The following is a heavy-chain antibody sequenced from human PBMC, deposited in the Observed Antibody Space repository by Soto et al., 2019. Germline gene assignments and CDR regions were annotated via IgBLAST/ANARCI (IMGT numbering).Heavy chain of an antibody. D-gene: IGHD6-6*01. Sequence: SVKVSCKASGGTFSSYAISWVRQAPGQGLEWMGGIIPIFGTANYAQKFQGRVTITADKSTSTAYMELSSLRSEDTAVYYCANGHSSSSGPYYYGMDVWGQGTTVTVSS. CDR3: ANGHSSSSGPYYYGMDV. CDR2: IIPIFGTA. J-gene: IGHJ6*02. V-gene: IGHV1-69*06. CDR1: GGTFSSYA.